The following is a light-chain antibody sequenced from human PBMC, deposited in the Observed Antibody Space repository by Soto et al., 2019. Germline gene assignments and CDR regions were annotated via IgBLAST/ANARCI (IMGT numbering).Light chain of an antibody. V-gene: IGKV3-11*01. CDR2: DAS. CDR1: QSVSSY. J-gene: IGKJ2*01. CDR3: QQRSNWPYT. Sequence: EIVLTQSPATLSLSPGERATLSCRASQSVSSYLVWYQQKPGQAPGLLIYDASNRATGIPARFSGSGSGTDFTLTISSLEPEXXXXXXCQQRSNWPYTFGQGTKLEIK.